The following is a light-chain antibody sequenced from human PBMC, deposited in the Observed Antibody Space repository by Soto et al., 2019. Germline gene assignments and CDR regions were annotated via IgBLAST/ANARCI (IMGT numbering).Light chain of an antibody. CDR1: QSVSNN. CDR2: GAS. CDR3: QQYNNWPFT. J-gene: IGKJ2*01. V-gene: IGKV3-15*01. Sequence: EIVMTQSTDTLSVSPGERATLSCRASQSVSNNLAWYQLRPGQAPRLLIYGASTRATGIPARFSGSGSGTEFTLTISSLQSEDFAVYYCQQYNNWPFTFAQGTKLEIK.